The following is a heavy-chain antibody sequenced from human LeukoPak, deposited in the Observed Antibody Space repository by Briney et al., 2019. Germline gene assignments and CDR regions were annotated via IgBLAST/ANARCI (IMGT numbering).Heavy chain of an antibody. CDR1: GYTFTGYY. V-gene: IGHV1-46*03. CDR2: INPSGGTT. D-gene: IGHD4-23*01. CDR3: ALTTGGNFYFDY. J-gene: IGHJ4*02. Sequence: ASVKVSCKASGYTFTGYYMHWVRQAPGQGLEWMGIINPSGGTTRNAQKLQGRVTMTTDTSTSTAYMELRSLRSDDTAVYYCALTTGGNFYFDYWGQGTLVTVSS.